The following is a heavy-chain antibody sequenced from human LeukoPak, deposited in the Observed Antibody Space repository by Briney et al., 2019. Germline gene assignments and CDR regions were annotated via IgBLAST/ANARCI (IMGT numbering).Heavy chain of an antibody. D-gene: IGHD3-22*01. V-gene: IGHV1-18*01. CDR3: ARTPYDSSGYYGKYYFDY. Sequence: ASVKVSCKASGYTFTSYGISWVRQAPGQGLERMGWISAYSGNTNYAQKLQGRVTMTTDTSTSTAYMELRSLRSDDTAVYYCARTPYDSSGYYGKYYFDYWGQGTLVTVSS. J-gene: IGHJ4*02. CDR2: ISAYSGNT. CDR1: GYTFTSYG.